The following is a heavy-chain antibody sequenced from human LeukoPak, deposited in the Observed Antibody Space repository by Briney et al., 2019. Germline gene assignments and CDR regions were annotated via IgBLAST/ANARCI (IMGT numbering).Heavy chain of an antibody. J-gene: IGHJ5*02. V-gene: IGHV4-31*03. Sequence: PSETLSLTCTVSGGSISSGGYYWSWIRQHPGKGLEWIGYIYYSGSTYYNPSLKSRVTISVDTSKNQFSLKLSSVTAADTAVYYCARGRGGDCSSTSCYIAWFDPWGQGTLVSVSS. CDR1: GGSISSGGYY. D-gene: IGHD2-2*02. CDR3: ARGRGGDCSSTSCYIAWFDP. CDR2: IYYSGST.